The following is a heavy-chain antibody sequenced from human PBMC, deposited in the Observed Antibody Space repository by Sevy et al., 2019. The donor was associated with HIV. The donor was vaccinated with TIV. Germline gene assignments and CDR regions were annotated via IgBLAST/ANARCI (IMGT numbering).Heavy chain of an antibody. CDR1: GFTFSSYS. Sequence: GGSLRLSCAASGFTFSSYSMNWVRQAPGKGLEWVSSISSSSSYIYYADSVKGRFTISRDNPKNSLYLQMNSLRAEDTAVYYCAREGVVAADYWGQGTLVTVSS. CDR2: ISSSSSYI. CDR3: AREGVVAADY. V-gene: IGHV3-21*01. D-gene: IGHD6-13*01. J-gene: IGHJ4*02.